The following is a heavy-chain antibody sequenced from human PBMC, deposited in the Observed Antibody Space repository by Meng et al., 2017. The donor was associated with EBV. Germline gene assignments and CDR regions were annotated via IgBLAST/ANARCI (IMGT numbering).Heavy chain of an antibody. Sequence: RAHAGEGEKKPGAAVMVSDTASGYTFTGYYMHWVRQAPGQGLEWMGRINPNSGGTNYAQKFPGRVTMTRETSISTAYMELSRLRSDDTAVYYCARVGIAVAGTGDYWGQGTLVTVSS. D-gene: IGHD6-19*01. CDR3: ARVGIAVAGTGDY. V-gene: IGHV1-2*06. J-gene: IGHJ4*02. CDR2: INPNSGGT. CDR1: GYTFTGYY.